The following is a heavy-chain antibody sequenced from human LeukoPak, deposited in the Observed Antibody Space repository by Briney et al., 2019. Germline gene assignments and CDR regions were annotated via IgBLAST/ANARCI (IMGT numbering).Heavy chain of an antibody. CDR3: ARATVAGTKVDY. CDR2: IYYSGST. D-gene: IGHD6-19*01. CDR1: GGSISSYY. J-gene: IGHJ4*02. V-gene: IGHV4-59*01. Sequence: SETLSLTCTVSGGSISSYYWSWIRQPPGKGLEWIGYIYYSGSTNYNPSLKSRVTISEDTSKNQFSLKLSSVTAADTAVYYCARATVAGTKVDYWGQGTLVTVSS.